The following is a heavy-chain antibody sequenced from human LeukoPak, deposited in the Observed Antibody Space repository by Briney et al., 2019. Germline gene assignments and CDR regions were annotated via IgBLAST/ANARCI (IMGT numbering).Heavy chain of an antibody. Sequence: PSETLSLTCTVSSGSISSYYWSWIRQPPGKGLEWIGYIYYSGSTNYNPSLKSRVTISVDTSKNQFSLKLSSVTAADTAVHYCARYGDFTRPDYWGQGTLVTVSS. J-gene: IGHJ4*02. CDR1: SGSISSYY. D-gene: IGHD4-17*01. CDR2: IYYSGST. V-gene: IGHV4-59*01. CDR3: ARYGDFTRPDY.